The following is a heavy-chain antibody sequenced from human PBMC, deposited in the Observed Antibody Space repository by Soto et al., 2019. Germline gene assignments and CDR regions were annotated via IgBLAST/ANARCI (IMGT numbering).Heavy chain of an antibody. V-gene: IGHV4-39*01. CDR3: ARRRYFDWLPYYFDY. J-gene: IGHJ4*02. Sequence: QLQLQESGPGLVKPSETLSLTCTVSGGSISSSSYYWGWIRQPPGKGLEWIGSIYYSGSTYYNPSLKSRVTISVDTSKNQFFLKLSSVTAADTAVYYCARRRYFDWLPYYFDYWGQGTLVTVSS. D-gene: IGHD3-9*01. CDR1: GGSISSSSYY. CDR2: IYYSGST.